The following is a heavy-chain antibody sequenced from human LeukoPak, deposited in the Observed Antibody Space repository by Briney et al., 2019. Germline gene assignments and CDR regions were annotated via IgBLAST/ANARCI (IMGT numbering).Heavy chain of an antibody. V-gene: IGHV3-30-3*01. CDR2: ISYDGSNK. J-gene: IGHJ4*02. D-gene: IGHD3-22*01. Sequence: GRSLRLSCAASGFTFSSYALHWVRQAPGKGLEWVAVISYDGSNKYYADSVKGRFNISRDNSKNTLYLQMNSLRAEDTAVYYCARVRGDSSGYSYYFDYWGQGTLVTVSS. CDR1: GFTFSSYA. CDR3: ARVRGDSSGYSYYFDY.